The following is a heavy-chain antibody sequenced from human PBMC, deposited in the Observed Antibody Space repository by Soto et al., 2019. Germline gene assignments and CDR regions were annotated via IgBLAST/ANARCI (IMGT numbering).Heavy chain of an antibody. CDR1: GYTFTSYG. CDR2: ISAYNGNT. CDR3: ARGESSGWPFDY. V-gene: IGHV1-18*01. J-gene: IGHJ4*02. D-gene: IGHD6-19*01. Sequence: QVPLVQSVAEVKKHGASVKVSCKASGYTFTSYGISWVRQAPGQGLEWMGWISAYNGNTNYAQKLQGRVTMTTDTDTSTDYMEVRSPRSDDTAVYYCARGESSGWPFDYWGEGTMFTVAS.